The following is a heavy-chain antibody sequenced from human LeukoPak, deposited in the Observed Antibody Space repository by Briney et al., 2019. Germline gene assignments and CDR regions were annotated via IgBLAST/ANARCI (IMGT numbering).Heavy chain of an antibody. CDR1: GFIFSRYG. V-gene: IGHV3-30*02. Sequence: PGGSLRLSCAASGFIFSRYGLHWVRQAPGKGLEWVAFIRDDGSTSYYAESVKGRFTVSRDNSKNTLYLQMDSLRTEDTAVYYCAKVPHSWGLFDSWGQGTLVTVSS. CDR2: IRDDGSTS. CDR3: AKVPHSWGLFDS. D-gene: IGHD3-16*01. J-gene: IGHJ4*02.